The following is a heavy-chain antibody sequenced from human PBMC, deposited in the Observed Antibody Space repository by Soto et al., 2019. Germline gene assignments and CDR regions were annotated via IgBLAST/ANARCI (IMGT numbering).Heavy chain of an antibody. J-gene: IGHJ4*02. D-gene: IGHD3-22*01. CDR1: GGSISSGGYS. CDR2: IYHSGST. V-gene: IGHV4-30-2*01. Sequence: SETLSLTCAVSGGSISSGGYSWSWIRQPPGKGLEWIGYIYHSGSTDYNPSLKSRVTISLDRSKNHFSLILSSVNIADTAIYYCARGHFDSRGYSNALDYWGQGIQVTVSS. CDR3: ARGHFDSRGYSNALDY.